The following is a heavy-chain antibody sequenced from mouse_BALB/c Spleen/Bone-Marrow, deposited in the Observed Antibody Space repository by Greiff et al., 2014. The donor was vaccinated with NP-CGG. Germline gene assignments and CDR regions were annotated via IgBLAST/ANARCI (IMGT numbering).Heavy chain of an antibody. CDR1: GFKIKDTY. Sequence: VQLQQSGAELVKPGASVKLSCTAPGFKIKDTYMHWVRQRPEQGLEWIGRIDPANGDTRYDPKFQGKATITADTSSSTAYLQLSSLTSEDTAVYCCARYRLGTYFDYWGQGTTLTVSS. CDR2: IDPANGDT. CDR3: ARYRLGTYFDY. D-gene: IGHD2-14*01. V-gene: IGHV14-3*02. J-gene: IGHJ2*01.